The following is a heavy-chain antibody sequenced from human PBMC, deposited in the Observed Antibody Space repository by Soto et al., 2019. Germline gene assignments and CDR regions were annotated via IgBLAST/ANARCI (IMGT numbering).Heavy chain of an antibody. CDR1: GFNFSTYW. CDR3: VRGGYMHACDI. J-gene: IGHJ3*02. Sequence: EVQLVESGGGLVQPGGSLRLSCAAAGFNFSTYWMYWVRQAPGKGLVWVAHINSDGSSTNYAEAVKGRFTFSRDNAKKTLYLQMNSLRAKDTAVYYCVRGGYMHACDIWGQGTMVTVSS. V-gene: IGHV3-74*01. D-gene: IGHD1-1*01. CDR2: INSDGSST.